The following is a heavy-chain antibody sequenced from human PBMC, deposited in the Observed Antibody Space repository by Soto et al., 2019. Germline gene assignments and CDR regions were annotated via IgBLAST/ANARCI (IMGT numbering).Heavy chain of an antibody. V-gene: IGHV4-59*01. CDR2: VYNSGST. Sequence: TSETLSLTCTVSGGSISSNYWTWIRQPPGKGLEWIGYVYNSGSTNYNPSLKSRVTISEDTSKSQFSLKVNSMTAADTAVYYCARYRREAVAGYTLDNWGQGILVTVSS. CDR1: GGSISSNY. J-gene: IGHJ4*02. D-gene: IGHD6-13*01. CDR3: ARYRREAVAGYTLDN.